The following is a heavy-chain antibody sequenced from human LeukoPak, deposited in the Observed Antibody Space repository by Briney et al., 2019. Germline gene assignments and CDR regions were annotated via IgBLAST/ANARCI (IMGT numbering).Heavy chain of an antibody. CDR1: GGSIRSTTDY. J-gene: IGHJ5*02. Sequence: SETLSPTCTVSGGSIRSTTDYWGWIRQPPGKGLEWIGTIYYSGSTYYNPSLKSRVTISIDTSKNQFSLKLTSVTAADTAVYHCARQHRYCSGGTCYSYSWFDPWGQGALVTVSS. V-gene: IGHV4-39*01. CDR3: ARQHRYCSGGTCYSYSWFDP. CDR2: IYYSGST. D-gene: IGHD2-15*01.